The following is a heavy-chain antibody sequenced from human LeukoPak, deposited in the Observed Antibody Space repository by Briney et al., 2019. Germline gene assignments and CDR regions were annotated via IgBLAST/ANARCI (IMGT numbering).Heavy chain of an antibody. CDR3: ATAPGGYDSSGYYYYWFDP. CDR2: IYPGDSDT. D-gene: IGHD3-22*01. V-gene: IGHV5-51*01. CDR1: GYSFTSYW. Sequence: PGESLRISCKGSGYSFTSYWIGWVRQMPGKGLEWMGIIYPGDSDTRYSPSFQGQVTISADKSISTAYLQWSSLKASDTAMYYCATAPGGYDSSGYYYYWFDPWGQGTLVTVSS. J-gene: IGHJ5*02.